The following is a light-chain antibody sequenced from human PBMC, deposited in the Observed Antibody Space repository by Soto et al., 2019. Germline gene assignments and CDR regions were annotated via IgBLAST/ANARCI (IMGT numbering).Light chain of an antibody. CDR3: CSYAGISTFYV. CDR2: GVN. CDR1: SSDVGSYNL. Sequence: QSVLTQPASVSGSPGQSITISCTGTSSDVGSYNLVSWYQQHPGKAPKLMIYGVNKRPSGVSNRFSGSKYGNTASLTISGLQAEDEADYYCCSYAGISTFYVFGTGTKLTVL. J-gene: IGLJ1*01. V-gene: IGLV2-23*02.